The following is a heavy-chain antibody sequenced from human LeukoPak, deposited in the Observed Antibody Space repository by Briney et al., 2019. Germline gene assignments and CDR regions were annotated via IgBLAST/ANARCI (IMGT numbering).Heavy chain of an antibody. CDR3: ARVTSGMRYNWLDP. V-gene: IGHV1-8*01. D-gene: IGHD2-2*01. CDR1: GYTFTDYD. Sequence: ASVKVSCKTSGYTFTDYDVSWVRQAPGQGLEWMGYIHPRSGYSESAQRFQGRLSMTRDVSTDTAYMELSTLTSDDTAVYYCARVTSGMRYNWLDPWGQGTLIIVSS. CDR2: IHPRSGYS. J-gene: IGHJ5*02.